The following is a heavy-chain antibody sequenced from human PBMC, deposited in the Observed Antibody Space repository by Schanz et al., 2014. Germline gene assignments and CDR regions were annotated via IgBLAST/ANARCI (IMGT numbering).Heavy chain of an antibody. Sequence: QVQLQESGPGLVKPSETLSLNCRISGSINSYYWSWIRQPPGKGLKWIGYISYSGSTNYNPSLRSRVTISLARSRNQFSLILRTVTAADTAIYYCARRIAARSGVGYDYHYGMDVWGQGTTVIVSS. CDR3: ARRIAARSGVGYDYHYGMDV. CDR2: ISYSGST. D-gene: IGHD6-6*01. V-gene: IGHV4-59*01. J-gene: IGHJ6*02. CDR1: GSINSYY.